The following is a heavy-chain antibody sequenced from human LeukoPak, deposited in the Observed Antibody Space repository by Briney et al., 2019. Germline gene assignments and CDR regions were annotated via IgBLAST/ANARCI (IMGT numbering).Heavy chain of an antibody. J-gene: IGHJ6*02. D-gene: IGHD3-22*01. CDR3: ARGWSYDSSGENYYYYYGMDV. CDR1: GYTFTSYD. CDR2: MNPNSGNT. Sequence: ASVKVSCKASGYTFTSYDINWVRQATGQGLEWMGWMNPNSGNTGYAQKFQGRVTMTRNTSISTAYMELSSLRSEDTAVYYCARGWSYDSSGENYYYYYGMDVWGQGTTVTVSS. V-gene: IGHV1-8*01.